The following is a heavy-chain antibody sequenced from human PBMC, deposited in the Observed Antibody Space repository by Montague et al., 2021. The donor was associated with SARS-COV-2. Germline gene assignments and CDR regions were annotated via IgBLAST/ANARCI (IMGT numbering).Heavy chain of an antibody. CDR2: IYYSRSS. CDR3: ASQSGSYYNYFDL. V-gene: IGHV4-31*03. J-gene: IGHJ4*02. Sequence: TLSLTCSVSGGSISSSYYYWSWIRQHPRKGLEFIGYIYYSRSSFYNPSLKSRLTISVDTSKNRFSLRLSSVTAADTAIYFCASQSGSYYNYFDLWGQGTLVTVSS. CDR1: GGSISSSYYY. D-gene: IGHD1-26*01.